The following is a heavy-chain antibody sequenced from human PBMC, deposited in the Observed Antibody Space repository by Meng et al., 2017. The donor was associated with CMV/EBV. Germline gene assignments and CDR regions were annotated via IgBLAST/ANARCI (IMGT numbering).Heavy chain of an antibody. CDR3: ATARGYSSSWYAEDYYGMDV. CDR2: IYYSGST. V-gene: IGHV4-59*01. D-gene: IGHD6-13*01. Sequence: GSLRLSCTVSGGSISSYYWSWIRQPPGKGLEWIGYIYYSGSTNYNPSLKSRVTISVDTSKNQFSLKLSSVTAADTAVYYCATARGYSSSWYAEDYYGMDVWGQGTTVTVSS. CDR1: GGSISSYY. J-gene: IGHJ6*02.